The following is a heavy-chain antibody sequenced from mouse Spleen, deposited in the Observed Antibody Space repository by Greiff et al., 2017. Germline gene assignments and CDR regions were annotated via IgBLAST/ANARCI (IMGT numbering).Heavy chain of an antibody. V-gene: IGHV1-69*01. J-gene: IGHJ4*01. D-gene: IGHD1-1*01. Sequence: VQLQQPGAELVMPGASVKLSCKASGYTFTSYWMHWVKQRPGQGLEWIGEIDPSDSYTNYNQKFKGKATLTVDKSSSTAYMQLSSLTSEDSAVYYCARVSSGSSFYAMDYWGQGTSVTVSS. CDR1: GYTFTSYW. CDR2: IDPSDSYT. CDR3: ARVSSGSSFYAMDY.